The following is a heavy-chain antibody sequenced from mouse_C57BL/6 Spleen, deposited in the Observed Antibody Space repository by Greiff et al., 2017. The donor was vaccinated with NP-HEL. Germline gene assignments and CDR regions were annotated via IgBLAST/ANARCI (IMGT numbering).Heavy chain of an antibody. CDR2: INYDGSST. CDR3: ARVYDYVFAY. CDR1: GFTFSDYY. J-gene: IGHJ3*01. D-gene: IGHD2-4*01. V-gene: IGHV5-16*01. Sequence: EVQRVESEGGLVQPGSSMKLSCTASGFTFSDYYMAWVRQVPEKGLEWVANINYDGSSTYYLDSLKSRFIISRDNAKNILYLQMSSLKSEDTATYYCARVYDYVFAYWGQGTLVTVSA.